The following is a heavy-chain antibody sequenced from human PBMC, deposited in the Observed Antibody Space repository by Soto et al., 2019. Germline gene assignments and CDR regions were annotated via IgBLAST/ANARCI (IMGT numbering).Heavy chain of an antibody. V-gene: IGHV1-69*01. D-gene: IGHD3-22*01. Sequence: QVQLVQSGAEVKKPGSSVKVSCKPSGGTFSSYAISWVRQAPGQGLEWMGGIIPIFGTANYAQKFQGRVTITADESTSTAYMELSSLRSEDTALYYCARGGYYYDSSGPGKWFDPWGQGTLVTVSS. CDR3: ARGGYYYDSSGPGKWFDP. J-gene: IGHJ5*02. CDR1: GGTFSSYA. CDR2: IIPIFGTA.